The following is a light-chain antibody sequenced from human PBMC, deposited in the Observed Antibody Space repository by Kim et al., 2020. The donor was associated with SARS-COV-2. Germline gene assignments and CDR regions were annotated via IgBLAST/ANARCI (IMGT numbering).Light chain of an antibody. J-gene: IGLJ2*01. CDR3: QTWGTDTDVV. V-gene: IGLV4-69*01. CDR2: LNSDGSH. CDR1: SGHNNYA. Sequence: SVKLTCTRSSGHNNYAIAWQQQQTEKGPRYLMKLNSDGSHTKGDGIPDRFSGSSSGAERYLTISSLQSADEADYYCQTWGTDTDVVFGGGTQLTVL.